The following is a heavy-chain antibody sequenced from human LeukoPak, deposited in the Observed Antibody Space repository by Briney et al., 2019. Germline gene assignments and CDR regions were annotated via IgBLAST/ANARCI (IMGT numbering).Heavy chain of an antibody. Sequence: ASVKVSCKASGYTFTTYVMYGVRQAAGQRLEWMGWSYAGNGKTKYSQEFQGRVTITRDTSISTAYMELSRLRSDDTAVYYCARDYYDSSVTPTFDYWGQGTLVTVSS. V-gene: IGHV1-3*02. CDR2: SYAGNGKT. D-gene: IGHD3-22*01. CDR3: ARDYYDSSVTPTFDY. CDR1: GYTFTTYV. J-gene: IGHJ4*02.